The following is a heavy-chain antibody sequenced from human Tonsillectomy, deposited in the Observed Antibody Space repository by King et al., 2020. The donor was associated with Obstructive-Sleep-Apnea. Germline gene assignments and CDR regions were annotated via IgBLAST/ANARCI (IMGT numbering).Heavy chain of an antibody. D-gene: IGHD6-19*01. CDR1: GYSFNSYW. CDR3: AKADYSSGWSTFDF. V-gene: IGHV5-51*01. CDR2: IYPGDSNT. J-gene: IGHJ4*02. Sequence: QLVQSGAEVKKPGESLKISCKGSGYSFNSYWIGWVRQMPGKGLEWIGIIYPGDSNTSYSPSFQGQVTFSADKAISTAYLQWSSLKASDTAMYYCAKADYSSGWSTFDFWGQGTLVTVSS.